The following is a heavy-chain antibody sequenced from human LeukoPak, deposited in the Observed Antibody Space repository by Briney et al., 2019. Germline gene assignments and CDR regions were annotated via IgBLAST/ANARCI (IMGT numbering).Heavy chain of an antibody. CDR3: ATYYDFWSGYYTPYFDY. CDR1: GFTFSSYA. D-gene: IGHD3-3*01. V-gene: IGHV3-23*01. CDR2: ISGSGGST. Sequence: GGSLRLSCAASGFTFSSYAMSWVRQAPGKGLEWVSAISGSGGSTYYADSVKGRFTISRDNSKNTLYLQMNSLRAEDTAVYYCATYYDFWSGYYTPYFDYWGQGTLVTVSS. J-gene: IGHJ4*02.